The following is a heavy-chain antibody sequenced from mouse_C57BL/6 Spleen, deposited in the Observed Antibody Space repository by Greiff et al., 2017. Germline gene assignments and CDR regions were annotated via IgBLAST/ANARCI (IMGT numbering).Heavy chain of an antibody. CDR3: TRANYGILFDY. Sequence: QVQLQQSGAELVRPGASVTLSCKASGYTFTDYEMHWVKQTPVHGLEWIGAIDPETGGTAYNQKFKGKAILTADKASSTAYMELRSLPSEDSAVYYCTRANYGILFDYWGQGTTLSVAS. CDR2: IDPETGGT. D-gene: IGHD2-1*01. CDR1: GYTFTDYE. V-gene: IGHV1-15*01. J-gene: IGHJ2*01.